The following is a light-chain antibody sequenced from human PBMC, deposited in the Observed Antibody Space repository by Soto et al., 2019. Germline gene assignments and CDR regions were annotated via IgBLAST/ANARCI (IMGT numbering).Light chain of an antibody. V-gene: IGKV1-39*01. CDR2: VAS. CDR1: QSISRY. J-gene: IGKJ5*01. CDR3: QQSYGTPIT. Sequence: DIQMTQSPSSLSSSVGDRVTITCRASQSISRYLNWYQQKPGKAPNLLSYVASSLQSEVPSRVSGSGSGTDFTLTITSLQPEDFETYYCQQSYGTPITFGQGTRLEI.